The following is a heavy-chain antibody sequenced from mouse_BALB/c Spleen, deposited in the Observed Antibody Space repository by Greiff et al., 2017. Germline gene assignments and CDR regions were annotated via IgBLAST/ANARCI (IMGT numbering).Heavy chain of an antibody. CDR3: ARGITTVVATRAMDY. CDR2: ISSGGST. Sequence: EVKLMESGGGLVKPGGSLKLSCAASGFTFSSYAMSWVRQTPEKRLEWVASISSGGSTYYPDSVKGRFTISRDNARNILYLQMSSLRSEDTAMYYCARGITTVVATRAMDYWGQGTSVTVSS. V-gene: IGHV5-6-5*01. J-gene: IGHJ4*01. D-gene: IGHD1-1*01. CDR1: GFTFSSYA.